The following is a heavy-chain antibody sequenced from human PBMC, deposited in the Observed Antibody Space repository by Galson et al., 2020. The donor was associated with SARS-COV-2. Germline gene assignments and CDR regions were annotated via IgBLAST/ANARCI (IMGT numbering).Heavy chain of an antibody. V-gene: IGHV4-31*03. D-gene: IGHD3-22*01. Sequence: TLSLTCTVSGGSISSGGYYWSWIRQHPGKGLEWIGYIYYSGSTYYNPSLKSRVTISVDTSKNQFSLKLSSVTAADTAVYYCARDGTYYYDSSGYIGIWGQGTMVTVSS. CDR3: ARDGTYYYDSSGYIGI. CDR2: IYYSGST. CDR1: GGSISSGGYY. J-gene: IGHJ3*02.